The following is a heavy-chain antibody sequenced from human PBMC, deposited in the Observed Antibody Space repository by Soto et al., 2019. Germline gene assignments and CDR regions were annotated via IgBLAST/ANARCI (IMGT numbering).Heavy chain of an antibody. CDR3: AGWYYYYGMDV. CDR1: GDSVSRNSAA. CDR2: TYYTSKWYN. D-gene: IGHD6-19*01. Sequence: SQTLSLTWAISGDSVSRNSAAWNWSRQSPSRGLEWLGRTYYTSKWYNDYAVSVKSRITINPDTSKNQFSLQLNSVTPEDTAVYYCAGWYYYYGMDVWGQGTTVAVS. V-gene: IGHV6-1*01. J-gene: IGHJ6*02.